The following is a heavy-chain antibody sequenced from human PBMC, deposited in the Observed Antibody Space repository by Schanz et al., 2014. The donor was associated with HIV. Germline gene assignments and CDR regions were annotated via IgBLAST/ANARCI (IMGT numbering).Heavy chain of an antibody. J-gene: IGHJ4*02. Sequence: QVQLLQSGAEVKKPGSSVKVSCKASGYTFTSYYMHWVRQAPGQGLEWMGMINPSGAGTTYARKLQGRVTMTRDTSTSTVYMHLSSLRSDDTAVYFCARDFNIGDQYYFDHWGQGTLVTVSS. D-gene: IGHD2-21*02. V-gene: IGHV1-46*04. CDR3: ARDFNIGDQYYFDH. CDR2: INPSGAGT. CDR1: GYTFTSYY.